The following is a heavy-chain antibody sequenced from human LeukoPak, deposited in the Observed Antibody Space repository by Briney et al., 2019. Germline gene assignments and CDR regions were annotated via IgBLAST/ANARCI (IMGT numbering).Heavy chain of an antibody. CDR3: VRRRITIFNYMDV. D-gene: IGHD3-3*01. Sequence: GASVKVSCKASGYTFTGYYMHWVRQAPGQGLEWMGWINPNSGGTNYAQKFQGRVTMTRDTSISTAYMELSRLRSDDTAVYYCVRRRITIFNYMDVWGKGTTVTVSS. CDR2: INPNSGGT. J-gene: IGHJ6*03. CDR1: GYTFTGYY. V-gene: IGHV1-2*02.